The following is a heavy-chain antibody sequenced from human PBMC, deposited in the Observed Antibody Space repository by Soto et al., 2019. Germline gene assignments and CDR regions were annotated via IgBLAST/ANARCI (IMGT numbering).Heavy chain of an antibody. V-gene: IGHV4-34*01. CDR1: GGSFSGYY. J-gene: IGHJ4*02. D-gene: IGHD6-13*01. CDR3: ARGPSLYSSSWYGAKDY. Sequence: SETLSLTCAVYGGSFSGYYWSWIRQPPGKGLEWIGEINHSGSTNYNPSLKSRVTISVDTSKNRFSLKLSSVTAADTAVYYCARGPSLYSSSWYGAKDYWGQGTLVTVSS. CDR2: INHSGST.